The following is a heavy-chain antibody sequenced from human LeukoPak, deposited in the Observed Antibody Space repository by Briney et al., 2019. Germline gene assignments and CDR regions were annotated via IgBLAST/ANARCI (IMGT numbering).Heavy chain of an antibody. J-gene: IGHJ4*02. V-gene: IGHV3-9*01. CDR2: ISWNSGSI. CDR1: GFTFDDYA. D-gene: IGHD3-3*01. Sequence: GGSLRLSCAASGFTFDDYAMHWVRQAPGKGLEWVSGISWNSGSIGYADPVKGRFTISRDNAKNSLYLQMNSLRAEDTALYYCAKDPNYDFKPYYFDYWGQGTLVTVSS. CDR3: AKDPNYDFKPYYFDY.